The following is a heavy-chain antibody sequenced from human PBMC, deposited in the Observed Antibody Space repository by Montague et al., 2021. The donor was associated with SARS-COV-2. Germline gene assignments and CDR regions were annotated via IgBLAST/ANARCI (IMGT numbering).Heavy chain of an antibody. Sequence: SETLSLTCTVSGVSVTDYYWSWIRQPPGKGLEWIGEINQSGRTNNNPSLKSRVIISVDTSKNQFSLKLSSVTAADTAVYYCARRGSSVWGVTVSAELDYWGQGILVIVSS. D-gene: IGHD3-10*01. CDR2: INQSGRT. CDR1: GVSVTDYY. CDR3: ARRGSSVWGVTVSAELDY. V-gene: IGHV4-34*01. J-gene: IGHJ4*02.